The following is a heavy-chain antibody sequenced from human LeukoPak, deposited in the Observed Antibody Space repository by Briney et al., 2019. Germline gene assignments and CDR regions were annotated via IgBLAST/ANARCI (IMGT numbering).Heavy chain of an antibody. CDR3: AAEEQQLVHSPSWGFDY. V-gene: IGHV1-2*02. D-gene: IGHD6-13*01. J-gene: IGHJ4*02. Sequence: ASVKVSCMASGYTFTSYYMHWVRQAPGQGLEWMGWINPNSGGTNYAQKFQGRVTMTRDTSISTAYMELSRLRSDDTAVYYCAAEEQQLVHSPSWGFDYWGQGTLVTVSS. CDR2: INPNSGGT. CDR1: GYTFTSYY.